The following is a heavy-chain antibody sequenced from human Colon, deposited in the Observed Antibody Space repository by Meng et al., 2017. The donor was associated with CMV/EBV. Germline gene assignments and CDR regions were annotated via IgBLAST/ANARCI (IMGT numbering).Heavy chain of an antibody. V-gene: IGHV4-34*01. CDR2: INYRGST. Sequence: QVQLKQWGAGLLKPSATLSLICGVYGGSFSDYHWTWIRQAPGQGLEWIGEINYRGSTMYNSSLKSRVTISVDTSKNQFSLSLNSVTAADTAVYYCASRGNSGWYRYFQNWGEGSLVTVSS. CDR1: GGSFSDYH. CDR3: ASRGNSGWYRYFQN. D-gene: IGHD6-19*01. J-gene: IGHJ1*01.